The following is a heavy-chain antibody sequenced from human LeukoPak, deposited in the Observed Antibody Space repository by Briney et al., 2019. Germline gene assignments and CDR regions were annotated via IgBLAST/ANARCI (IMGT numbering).Heavy chain of an antibody. CDR3: ARGSWSYYDSSGYTYY. Sequence: ASVKVSCKASGYTFTGYYIHWVRQAPGQGLEWMGWINPNSGGTNYAQKSQGRVTMTRDTSISTAYMELSRLRSDDTAVYYCARGSWSYYDSSGYTYYWGQGTLVTVSS. CDR2: INPNSGGT. J-gene: IGHJ4*02. D-gene: IGHD3-22*01. V-gene: IGHV1-2*02. CDR1: GYTFTGYY.